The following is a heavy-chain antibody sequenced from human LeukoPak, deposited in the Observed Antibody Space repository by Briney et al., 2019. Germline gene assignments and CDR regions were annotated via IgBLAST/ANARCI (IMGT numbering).Heavy chain of an antibody. Sequence: GGSLRLSCAASGFTFDDYAMHWVRQAPGKGLEWVSGISWNSGSIGYADSVKGRFTISRDNAKNSLYLQMNSLRAEDTALYYCAKDPGGNPSSNWFDPWGQGTLVTVSS. V-gene: IGHV3-9*01. CDR1: GFTFDDYA. CDR2: ISWNSGSI. D-gene: IGHD4-23*01. CDR3: AKDPGGNPSSNWFDP. J-gene: IGHJ5*02.